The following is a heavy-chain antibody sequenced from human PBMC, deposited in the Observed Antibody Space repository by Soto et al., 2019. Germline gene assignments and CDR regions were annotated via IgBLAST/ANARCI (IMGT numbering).Heavy chain of an antibody. CDR2: IRSKAYGETT. D-gene: IGHD2-2*01. Sequence: NPGGSLRLSCTCSGFTFGDYAISWSRQAPGKGLEWVGVIRSKAYGETTDYAASVKGRFTILRDDSKNIAYLQLNSLQSEDTGVYYCTRYTYTSRYSYFGMDVWGHGNTVTGSS. J-gene: IGHJ6*02. CDR3: TRYTYTSRYSYFGMDV. V-gene: IGHV3-49*05. CDR1: GFTFGDYA.